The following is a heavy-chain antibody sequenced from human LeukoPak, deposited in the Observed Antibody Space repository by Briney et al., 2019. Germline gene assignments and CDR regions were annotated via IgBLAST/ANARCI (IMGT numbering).Heavy chain of an antibody. V-gene: IGHV1-2*02. CDR2: INPNSGGT. D-gene: IGHD3-9*01. CDR1: GYTFTGYY. CDR3: ARSSGDYDILTGYYNVISFSY. Sequence: ASVKVSCKASGYTFTGYYMHWVRQAPGQGLEWMGWINPNSGGTNYAQKFQGRVTMTTDTSTSTAYMELRSLRSDDTAVYYCARSSGDYDILTGYYNVISFSYWGQGTLVTVSS. J-gene: IGHJ4*02.